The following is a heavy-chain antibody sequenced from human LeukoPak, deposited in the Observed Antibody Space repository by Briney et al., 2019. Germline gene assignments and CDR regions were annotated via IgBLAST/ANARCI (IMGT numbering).Heavy chain of an antibody. CDR1: GFTFSSYE. CDR3: AKVEGYYYMDV. V-gene: IGHV3-48*03. CDR2: ISSSGSTI. D-gene: IGHD3-3*01. J-gene: IGHJ6*03. Sequence: GGSLRLSCAASGFTFSSYEMNWVRQAPGKGLEWVSYISSSGSTIYYADSVKGRFTISRDNSKNTLYLQMNSLRAEDTAVYYCAKVEGYYYMDVWSKGTTVTISS.